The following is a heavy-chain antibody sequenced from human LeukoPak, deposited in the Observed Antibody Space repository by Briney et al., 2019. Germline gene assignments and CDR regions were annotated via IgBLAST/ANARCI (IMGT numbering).Heavy chain of an antibody. CDR3: ARDRSPLYSSSWPHDAFDI. J-gene: IGHJ3*02. CDR2: IYTSGST. V-gene: IGHV4-4*07. D-gene: IGHD6-13*01. CDR1: GGSISSYY. Sequence: SETLSLTCTVSGGSISSYYWSWIRQPAGKGLEWIGRIYTSGSTNYNPSIKSRVTMSVDTSKNQFSLKLSSVTAADTAVYYCARDRSPLYSSSWPHDAFDIWGQGTMVTVSS.